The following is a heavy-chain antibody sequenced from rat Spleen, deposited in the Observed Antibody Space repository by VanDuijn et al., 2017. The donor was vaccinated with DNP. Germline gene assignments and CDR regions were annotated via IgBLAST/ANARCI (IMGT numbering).Heavy chain of an antibody. J-gene: IGHJ3*01. CDR2: ITNTGGST. D-gene: IGHD1-2*01. CDR1: GFTFNNYW. Sequence: EVQVVESGGGLVQPGRSLKLSCVASGFTFNNYWMTWIRQAPGKGLEWVASITNTGGSTYYLDSVKGRFTISRDNAKSTLYLQIDSLRSEDTATYYCARHGLRLYLRNWFAYWGQGTLVTVSS. V-gene: IGHV5-31*01. CDR3: ARHGLRLYLRNWFAY.